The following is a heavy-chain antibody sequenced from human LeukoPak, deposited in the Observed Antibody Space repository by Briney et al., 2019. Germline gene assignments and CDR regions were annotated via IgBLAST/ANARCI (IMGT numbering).Heavy chain of an antibody. J-gene: IGHJ5*02. D-gene: IGHD3-10*01. V-gene: IGHV5-51*01. CDR3: TRHYSDYGSGSLNWFDP. Sequence: GESLKISCKGSGYSFTNYWIGWVRQMPGKGLEWMGIIYPGDSDTRYSPSFQGQVTISADKSISTAYLQWSSLKASDTAMYYCTRHYSDYGSGSLNWFDPWGQGTLVTVSS. CDR1: GYSFTNYW. CDR2: IYPGDSDT.